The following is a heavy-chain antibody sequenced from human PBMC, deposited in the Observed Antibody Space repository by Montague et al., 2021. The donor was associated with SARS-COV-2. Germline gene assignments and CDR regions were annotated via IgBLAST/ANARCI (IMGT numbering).Heavy chain of an antibody. D-gene: IGHD1-26*01. CDR1: GDSVARNGVA. V-gene: IGHV6-1*01. CDR3: ARDGDGWEVLFDF. J-gene: IGHJ4*01. CDR2: TYYTSRWHN. Sequence: CAISGDSVARNGVAWTWSSQSPSRGLEYLGRTYYTSRWHNDQAPSVKGRLTVNPDTSKNQFSLHLNSVTPEDTAVYYCARDGDGWEVLFDFWSQGTLVTVSS.